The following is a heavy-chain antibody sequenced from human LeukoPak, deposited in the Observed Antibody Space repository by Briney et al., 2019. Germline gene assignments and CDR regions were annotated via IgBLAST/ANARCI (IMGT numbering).Heavy chain of an antibody. CDR1: GFTFSNAW. CDR3: AKDREVGSGSYYNVYYYYYMDV. V-gene: IGHV3-30*02. D-gene: IGHD3-10*01. J-gene: IGHJ6*03. Sequence: PGGSLRLSCAASGFTFSNAWMSWVRQAPGKGLEWVAFIRYDGSNKYYADSVKGRFTISRDNSKNTLYLQMNGLRAEDTAVYYCAKDREVGSGSYYNVYYYYYMDVWGKGTTVTISS. CDR2: IRYDGSNK.